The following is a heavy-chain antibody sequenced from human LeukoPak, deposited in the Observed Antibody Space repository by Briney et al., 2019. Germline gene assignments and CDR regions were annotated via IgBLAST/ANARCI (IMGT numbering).Heavy chain of an antibody. CDR2: IFHSGTT. CDR3: ASERWSRRSYFDY. V-gene: IGHV4-39*07. CDR1: GDSVSNSHYS. J-gene: IGHJ4*02. Sequence: SETLSLTCSVSGDSVSNSHYSWAWIRQPPGKGLEWIGTIFHSGTTYYSPSLTGRVTISVDTSMTQFSLRLSSLTAADTAVYYCASERWSRRSYFDYWGQGILVTVSS. D-gene: IGHD5-24*01.